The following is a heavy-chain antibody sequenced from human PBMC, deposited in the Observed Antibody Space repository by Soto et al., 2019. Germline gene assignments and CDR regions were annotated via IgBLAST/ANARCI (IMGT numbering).Heavy chain of an antibody. Sequence: QVQLVQSGAEVKKPGSSVKVSCKASGGTFSSYAISWVRQAPGRGLEWIGGIIPIFGTANYAQKFQGRVTITADESTSSAYIELSSLRSEDTAVYYCARDVRDNYGELLGMDAWGKGSTVTVAS. CDR3: ARDVRDNYGELLGMDA. D-gene: IGHD3-10*01. J-gene: IGHJ6*04. V-gene: IGHV1-69*01. CDR2: IIPIFGTA. CDR1: GGTFSSYA.